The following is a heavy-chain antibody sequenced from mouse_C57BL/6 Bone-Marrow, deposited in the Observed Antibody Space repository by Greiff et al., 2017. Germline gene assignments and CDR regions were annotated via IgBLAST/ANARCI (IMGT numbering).Heavy chain of an antibody. J-gene: IGHJ2*01. D-gene: IGHD2-14*01. CDR3: KGTRYFDY. CDR1: GFNIKDDY. Sequence: VQLQQSGAELVRPGASVKLSCTASGFNIKDDYMHWVKQRPEQGLEWIGWIDPENGDTEYASKFQGKATITADTSSNTAYLQLSSLTSEDTAVYYCKGTRYFDYWGQGTTLTDSS. CDR2: IDPENGDT. V-gene: IGHV14-4*01.